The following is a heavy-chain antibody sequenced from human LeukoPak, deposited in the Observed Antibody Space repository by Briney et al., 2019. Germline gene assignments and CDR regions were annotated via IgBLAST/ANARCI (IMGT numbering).Heavy chain of an antibody. Sequence: ASVKVSCKASGYTFTSYYMHWVRQAPGQGLEWMGIINPSGGSTSYAQKFQGRVTMTRDTSTSTVYMELSSLRSEDTAVYYCARATYERYSGSSFDYWGQGTLVTVSS. CDR2: INPSGGST. J-gene: IGHJ4*02. D-gene: IGHD1-26*01. CDR1: GYTFTSYY. V-gene: IGHV1-46*01. CDR3: ARATYERYSGSSFDY.